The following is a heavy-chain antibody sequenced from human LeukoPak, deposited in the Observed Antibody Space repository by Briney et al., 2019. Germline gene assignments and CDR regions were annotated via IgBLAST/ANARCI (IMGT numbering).Heavy chain of an antibody. J-gene: IGHJ2*01. CDR1: GYSISSGYY. CDR3: ARDWPGISLHFDL. D-gene: IGHD2-15*01. V-gene: IGHV4-38-2*02. Sequence: SETLSLTCTVSGYSISSGYYWGWIRQPPGKGLEWIGSIYHSGSTYYNPSLKSRVTISVDTSKNQFSLKLSSVTAADTAVYYCARDWPGISLHFDLWGRGTLITVSS. CDR2: IYHSGST.